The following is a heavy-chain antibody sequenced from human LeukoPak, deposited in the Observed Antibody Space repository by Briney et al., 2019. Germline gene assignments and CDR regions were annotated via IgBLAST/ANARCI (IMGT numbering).Heavy chain of an antibody. J-gene: IGHJ4*02. Sequence: SETLSLTSTVPRGSVSIYYGRWIRQPAGKGLEWIGRIYTSGSTNYNPSLKSRVTMSVDTSKNQFSLKLSSVTAADTAVYYCARDNVKMAILDYGGQGTLVTVSS. CDR1: RGSVSIYY. D-gene: IGHD5-24*01. CDR2: IYTSGST. CDR3: ARDNVKMAILDY. V-gene: IGHV4-4*07.